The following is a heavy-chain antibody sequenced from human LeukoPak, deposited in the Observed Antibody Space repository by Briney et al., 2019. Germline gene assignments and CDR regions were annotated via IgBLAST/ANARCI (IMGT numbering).Heavy chain of an antibody. CDR2: IYHSGST. J-gene: IGHJ2*01. CDR3: ARVYSSSPWHFDL. Sequence: SQTLSLTCTGSGGSISSGGYYWSWIRQPPGKGLEWIGYIYHSGSTYYNPSLKSRVTISVDRSKNQFSLKLSSVTAADTAVYYCARVYSSSPWHFDLWGRGTLVTVSS. D-gene: IGHD6-13*01. CDR1: GGSISSGGYY. V-gene: IGHV4-30-2*01.